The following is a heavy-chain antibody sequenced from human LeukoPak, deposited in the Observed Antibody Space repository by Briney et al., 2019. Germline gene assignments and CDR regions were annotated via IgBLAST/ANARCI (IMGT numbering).Heavy chain of an antibody. CDR2: ISAYNGNT. CDR3: AREPDSSWAAAGTGSFDP. V-gene: IGHV1-18*01. CDR1: GYTFTSYG. Sequence: ASVKVSCKASGYTFTSYGISWVRQAPGQGLEWMGWISAYNGNTNYAQKLQGRVTMTTDTSTSTAYMELRSLRSDDTAVYYCAREPDSSWAAAGTGSFDPWGQGTLVTVSP. J-gene: IGHJ5*02. D-gene: IGHD6-13*01.